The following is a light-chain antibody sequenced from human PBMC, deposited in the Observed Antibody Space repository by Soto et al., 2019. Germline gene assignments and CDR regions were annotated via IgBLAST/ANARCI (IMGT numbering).Light chain of an antibody. CDR3: QNRTNRA. CDR2: DAS. V-gene: IGKV3-11*01. Sequence: EFVLTQSPGTLSLSAGDRATLSCRASETVSSSLAWYQQKPGQPPRLLIYDASSRATDIPLRFSGRGSGTDFTLTISSLEPEDFAVDYCQNRTNRAFGQGTRLEIK. CDR1: ETVSSS. J-gene: IGKJ5*01.